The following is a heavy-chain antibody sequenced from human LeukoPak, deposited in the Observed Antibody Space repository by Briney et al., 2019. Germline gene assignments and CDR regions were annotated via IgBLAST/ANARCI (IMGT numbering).Heavy chain of an antibody. CDR3: ARGLLSCSSTSCYVDY. Sequence: GGSLRLSCAASGFTFSSYSMNWVRQAPGRGLEWVSSSSSSSSYIYYADSVKGRFTISRDNAKNSLYLQMNSLRAEDTAVYYCARGLLSCSSTSCYVDYWGQGTLVTVSS. D-gene: IGHD2-2*01. CDR1: GFTFSSYS. V-gene: IGHV3-21*01. CDR2: SSSSSSYI. J-gene: IGHJ4*02.